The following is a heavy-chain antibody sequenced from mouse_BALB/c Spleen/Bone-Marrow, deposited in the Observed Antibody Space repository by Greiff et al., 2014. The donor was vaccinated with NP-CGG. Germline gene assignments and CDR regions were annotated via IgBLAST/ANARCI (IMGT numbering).Heavy chain of an antibody. D-gene: IGHD1-1*01. CDR2: IYPGDGDT. V-gene: IGHV1-80*01. Sequence: QVQLQQSGAEMVRPGSSVKISCKASGYAFSNNWMNWIKQRPGQGLEWIGQIYPGDGDTNYNGKFKGKATLTADKSSSIAYMQLSSLTSEDSAVYFCHYFGSDYYVMDYWGQGTSVTVSS. CDR3: HYFGSDYYVMDY. CDR1: GYAFSNNW. J-gene: IGHJ4*01.